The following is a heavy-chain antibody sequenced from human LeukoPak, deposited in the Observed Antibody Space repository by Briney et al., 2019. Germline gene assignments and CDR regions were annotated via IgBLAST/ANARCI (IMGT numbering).Heavy chain of an antibody. V-gene: IGHV4-4*07. CDR3: ARVGLVPAAFDI. CDR2: IYTSGST. J-gene: IGHJ3*02. Sequence: PSETLSLTCIVSGGSISTYSWTWIRQPAGKGLECIGRIYTSGSTRHNPSLESRVTISVDTSKSHFSLKLSSVTAADSAVYYCARVGLVPAAFDIWGQGTMVTVSS. CDR1: GGSISTYS. D-gene: IGHD3/OR15-3a*01.